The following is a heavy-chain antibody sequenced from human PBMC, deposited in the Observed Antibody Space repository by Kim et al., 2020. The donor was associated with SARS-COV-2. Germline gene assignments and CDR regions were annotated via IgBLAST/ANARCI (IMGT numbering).Heavy chain of an antibody. CDR2: FYPEDGET. J-gene: IGHJ4*02. Sequence: ASVKVSYKVSGYTLTELSMHWVRQAPGKGLEWMGGFYPEDGETIYAQKFQGRVTMTEDTSTDTVYMELSSLRSEDTAVYYCATLDSSGYYKGYYFDSWGQGTLVTVSS. CDR3: ATLDSSGYYKGYYFDS. CDR1: GYTLTELS. D-gene: IGHD3-22*01. V-gene: IGHV1-24*01.